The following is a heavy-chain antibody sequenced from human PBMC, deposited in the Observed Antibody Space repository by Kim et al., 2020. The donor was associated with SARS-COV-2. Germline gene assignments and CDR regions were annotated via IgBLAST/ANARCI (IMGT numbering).Heavy chain of an antibody. D-gene: IGHD2-15*01. Sequence: YSADSVKGRSTISRDNAKNSLYLQMNSLRDEDTAVYYCAREGGGIFYFDYWGQGTLVTVSS. J-gene: IGHJ4*02. CDR3: AREGGGIFYFDY. V-gene: IGHV3-48*02.